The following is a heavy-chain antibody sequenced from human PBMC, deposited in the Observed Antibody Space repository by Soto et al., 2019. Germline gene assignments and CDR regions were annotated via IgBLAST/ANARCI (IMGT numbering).Heavy chain of an antibody. CDR3: ARAAASGTKGGSFDI. V-gene: IGHV3-33*01. CDR2: MWYDGTNK. D-gene: IGHD2-15*01. Sequence: QVQLVESGGGVVQPGRSLRLSCAASGFTFRIYSMHWVRQSPGKGLEWVAVMWYDGTNKYYGESVKGRFTISRDKSENTLYLKMNSLRVEDTAVYYCARAAASGTKGGSFDICGQVTLVTVAS. CDR1: GFTFRIYS. J-gene: IGHJ3*02.